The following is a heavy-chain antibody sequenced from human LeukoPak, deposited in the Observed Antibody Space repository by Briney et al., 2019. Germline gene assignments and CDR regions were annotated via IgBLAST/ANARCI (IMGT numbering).Heavy chain of an antibody. Sequence: SVKVSCKASGGTFGSYTISWVRQAPGQGLEWMGRIIPILGIANYAQKFQGRVTITADKSTSTAYMELSSLRSEDTAVYYCARYTLWDCSSTSFYTGAFEICGQGTMVTVSS. CDR3: ARYTLWDCSSTSFYTGAFEI. D-gene: IGHD2-2*02. CDR2: IIPILGIA. CDR1: GGTFGSYT. V-gene: IGHV1-69*02. J-gene: IGHJ3*02.